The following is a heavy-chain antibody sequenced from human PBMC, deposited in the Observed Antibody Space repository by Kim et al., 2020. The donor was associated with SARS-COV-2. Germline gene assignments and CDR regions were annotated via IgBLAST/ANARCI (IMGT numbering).Heavy chain of an antibody. Sequence: SETLSLTCTVSGGSISSSSYYWGWIRQPPGKGLEWIGSIYYSGSTYYNPSLKSRVTISVDTSKNQFSLKLSSVTAADTAVYYCARQGQGYENTHGYYYYGMDVWGQGTTVTVSS. V-gene: IGHV4-39*01. CDR2: IYYSGST. D-gene: IGHD2-2*01. CDR3: ARQGQGYENTHGYYYYGMDV. CDR1: GGSISSSSYY. J-gene: IGHJ6*02.